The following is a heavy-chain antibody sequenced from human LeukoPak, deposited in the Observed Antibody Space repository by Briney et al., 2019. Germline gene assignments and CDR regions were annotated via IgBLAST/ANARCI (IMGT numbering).Heavy chain of an antibody. Sequence: ASVKVSCKASGYTFTGYYMHWVRRAPGQGLEWMGWINPNSGGTNYAQKFQGRVTMTRDTSISTAYMELSRLRSDDTAVYYCARDLWGLGYFDYWGQGTLVTVSS. J-gene: IGHJ4*02. CDR2: INPNSGGT. CDR3: ARDLWGLGYFDY. V-gene: IGHV1-2*02. D-gene: IGHD3-16*01. CDR1: GYTFTGYY.